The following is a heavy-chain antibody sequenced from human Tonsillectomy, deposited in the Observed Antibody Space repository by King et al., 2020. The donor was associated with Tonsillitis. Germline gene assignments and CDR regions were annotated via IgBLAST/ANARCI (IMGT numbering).Heavy chain of an antibody. J-gene: IGHJ1*01. V-gene: IGHV4-31*03. D-gene: IGHD2/OR15-2a*01. CDR2: IYYTGST. CDR3: VSATCSMPPFHRSEFFQQ. Sequence: VQLQESGPGLAKPSQTLSLTCFVSGASLSSDGYFWSWIRQHPGKGLEWLGYIYYTGSTFYNPSLKSRITMSIETSKRRFSLNLSSVTAADTAVYYCVSATCSMPPFHRSEFFQQWGRGTLVSVSS. CDR1: GASLSSDGYF.